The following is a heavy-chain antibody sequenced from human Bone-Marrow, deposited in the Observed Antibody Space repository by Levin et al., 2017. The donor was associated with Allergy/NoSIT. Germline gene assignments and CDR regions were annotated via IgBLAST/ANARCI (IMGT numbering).Heavy chain of an antibody. D-gene: IGHD2-21*02. Sequence: GESLKISCAASGSTFSSYEMNWVRQAPGKGLEWISYVGPAARTIYYADSVKGRFTISRDDAKNSVHLQMTSLRLDDTAVYYCARGRLYCGGDCPFDFWGLGTLVTVSS. J-gene: IGHJ4*02. CDR3: ARGRLYCGGDCPFDF. V-gene: IGHV3-48*03. CDR1: GSTFSSYE. CDR2: VGPAARTI.